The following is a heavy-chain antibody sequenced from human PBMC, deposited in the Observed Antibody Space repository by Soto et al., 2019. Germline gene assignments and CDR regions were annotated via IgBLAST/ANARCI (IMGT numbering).Heavy chain of an antibody. CDR3: ARATYCTGGNCLLDY. D-gene: IGHD2-15*01. V-gene: IGHV3-53*04. Sequence: EVQLVESGGGLVQPGGSLRLSCAASEFTVTSNYMSWVRQAPGKGLEWVSVIYSGGSTYYADFVKGRFTISRDNSKNTVYLQMNSLIAEDTAVYYCARATYCTGGNCLLDYWGQGTLVTVSS. J-gene: IGHJ4*02. CDR2: IYSGGST. CDR1: EFTVTSNY.